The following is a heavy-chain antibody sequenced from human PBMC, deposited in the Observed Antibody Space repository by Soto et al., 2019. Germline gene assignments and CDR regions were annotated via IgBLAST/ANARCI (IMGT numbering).Heavy chain of an antibody. Sequence: QVQLQESGQGLGNPWEPRSLPCPAPAASFGGFTGGWIRSPVGKDREWIGRIYATGTTDYNPSLKSRVMMSVDTSKKQFSLKLRSVTAADTAVYYCVRDGTKTLRDWFDPWGQGISVTVSS. CDR3: VRDGTKTLRDWFDP. CDR1: AASFGGFT. CDR2: IYATGTT. V-gene: IGHV4-4*07. D-gene: IGHD1-1*01. J-gene: IGHJ5*02.